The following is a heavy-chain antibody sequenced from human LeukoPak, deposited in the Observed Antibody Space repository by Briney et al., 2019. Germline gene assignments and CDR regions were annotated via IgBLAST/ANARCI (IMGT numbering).Heavy chain of an antibody. CDR2: FDPEDGET. CDR1: GYTLTELS. J-gene: IGHJ3*02. V-gene: IGHV1-24*01. Sequence: ASVKVSCKVSGYTLTELSMHWVRQAPGKGLEWMGGFDPEDGETIYAQKFQGRVTMTEDTSTDTAYMELSSLRSEDTAVYYCATALSYGRGSRGDAFDIWGQGTMVTVSS. D-gene: IGHD3-10*01. CDR3: ATALSYGRGSRGDAFDI.